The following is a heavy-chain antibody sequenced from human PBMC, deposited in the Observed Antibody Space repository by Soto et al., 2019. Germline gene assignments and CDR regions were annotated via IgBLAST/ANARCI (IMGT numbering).Heavy chain of an antibody. Sequence: ASVKVSCKASGYTFTGYYMHWVRQAPGQGLEWMGWINPNSGGTNYAQKFQGWVTMTRDTSISTAYMELSRLRSDDTAVYYCAREDGGGDSHYGMDVWGQGTTVTVSS. CDR3: AREDGGGDSHYGMDV. CDR1: GYTFTGYY. CDR2: INPNSGGT. D-gene: IGHD2-21*02. J-gene: IGHJ6*02. V-gene: IGHV1-2*04.